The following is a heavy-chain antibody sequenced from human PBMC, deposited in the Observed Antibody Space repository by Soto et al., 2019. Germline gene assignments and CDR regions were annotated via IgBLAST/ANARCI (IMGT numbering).Heavy chain of an antibody. J-gene: IGHJ6*02. CDR3: AASIFYYGMDV. CDR2: IYPGDSDT. V-gene: IGHV5-51*01. Sequence: PGESLKISCKGSGYTFTNYWIGWVRQMPGKGLEWMGIIYPGDSDTKYNPSFQGQVTISAGKSITTTYLQWSSLKASDTAIYYCAASIFYYGMDVWGQGTTVTVSS. CDR1: GYTFTNYW.